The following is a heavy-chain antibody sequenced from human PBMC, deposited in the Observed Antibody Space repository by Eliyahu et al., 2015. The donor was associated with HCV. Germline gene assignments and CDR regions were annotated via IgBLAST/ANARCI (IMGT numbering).Heavy chain of an antibody. CDR1: GGSISTYY. V-gene: IGHV4-59*01. CDR2: IHYSGST. CDR3: ASGGGGIAVAGTGGWFDP. D-gene: IGHD6-19*01. Sequence: QVQLQESGPGLVKPSETLSLTCIVPGGSISTYYWSWIRQPPGKGLXWIGYIHYSGSTNYNPSLKSRVTISVDTSKNQFSLKLSSVTAADTAVYYCASGGGGIAVAGTGGWFDPWGQGTLVTVSS. J-gene: IGHJ5*02.